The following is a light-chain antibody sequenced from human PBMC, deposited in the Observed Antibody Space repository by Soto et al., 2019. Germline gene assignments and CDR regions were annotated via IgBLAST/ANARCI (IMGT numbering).Light chain of an antibody. CDR2: GAS. CDR3: QQYGRSLT. Sequence: EIVWTQSPGTLSLSRGERATLSCRASQSVNNNYLAWYQQKRGQAPRRLVYGASTRATGIPNRFSGSLSGTDFTLTISRLEPEDFAVYSWQQYGRSLTLGGGTKVE. J-gene: IGKJ4*01. CDR1: QSVNNNY. V-gene: IGKV3-20*01.